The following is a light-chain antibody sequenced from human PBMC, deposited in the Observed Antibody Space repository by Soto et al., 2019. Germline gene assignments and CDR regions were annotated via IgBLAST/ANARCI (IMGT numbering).Light chain of an antibody. CDR2: GAS. V-gene: IGKV3-20*01. CDR1: QSVSTNY. J-gene: IGKJ1*01. Sequence: EVVLTQSPATLSLSPGERATLSCRASQSVSTNYLTWYQQKPGQAPRLLIYGASNRATGVAERFSGSGSGTDFTLIINRLEPEDFAVYYYQQYVNSYSWAFGQGTKVEIK. CDR3: QQYVNSYSWA.